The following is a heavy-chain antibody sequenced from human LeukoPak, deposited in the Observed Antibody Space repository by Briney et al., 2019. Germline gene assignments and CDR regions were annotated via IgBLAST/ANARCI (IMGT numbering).Heavy chain of an antibody. Sequence: GGSLRLSCAASGFTFSSYAMHWVRQAPGKGLEWVAVISYDGSNKYYADSVKGRFTISRDNSKNTLYLQMNSLRADDTAVYYCAKYSTPGYTSGWCNWIDPWGQGTLVTVSS. D-gene: IGHD6-19*01. CDR3: AKYSTPGYTSGWCNWIDP. CDR1: GFTFSSYA. CDR2: ISYDGSNK. J-gene: IGHJ5*02. V-gene: IGHV3-30-3*01.